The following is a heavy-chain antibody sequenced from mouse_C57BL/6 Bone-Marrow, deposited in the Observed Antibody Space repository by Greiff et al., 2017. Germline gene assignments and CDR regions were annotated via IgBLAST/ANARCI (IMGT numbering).Heavy chain of an antibody. V-gene: IGHV5-16*01. CDR1: GFTFSDYY. J-gene: IGHJ3*01. Sequence: EVQRVESEGGLVQPGSSMKLSCTASGFTFSDYYMAWVRQVPEKGLEWVANINYDGSSTYYLDSLKSRFIISRDNAKNILYLQLSSLKSEDTATFYCAIYGNSTRAWFAYWGQETLVTDSA. CDR3: AIYGNSTRAWFAY. CDR2: INYDGSST. D-gene: IGHD2-1*01.